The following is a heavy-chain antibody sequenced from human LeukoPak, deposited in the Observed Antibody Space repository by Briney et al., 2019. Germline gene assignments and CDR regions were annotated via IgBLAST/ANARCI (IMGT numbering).Heavy chain of an antibody. V-gene: IGHV4-30-4*01. CDR3: ARVTMVRGVIEVDY. J-gene: IGHJ4*02. Sequence: PSQTLSLTCTVSGGSISSGDYYWSWIRQPPGKGLEGIRYIYYSGSTYYNPSLKSRVTISVDTSKNQFSLKPSSVTAADTAVYYCARVTMVRGVIEVDYWGQGTLVTVSS. CDR2: IYYSGST. CDR1: GGSISSGDYY. D-gene: IGHD3-10*01.